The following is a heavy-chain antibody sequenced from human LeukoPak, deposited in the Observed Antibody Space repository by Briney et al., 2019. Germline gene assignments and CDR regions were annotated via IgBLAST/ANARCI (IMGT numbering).Heavy chain of an antibody. CDR3: ARDHLFDGSSWLDY. D-gene: IGHD6-13*01. V-gene: IGHV4-30-2*01. CDR2: INHSGNT. J-gene: IGHJ4*02. CDR1: GGSISSGGYY. Sequence: SETLSLTCTVSGGSISSGGYYWSWIRQPPGKGLEWIGYINHSGNTYYNPSLKSRVTISIDTSKNQFSLKLSSVTAADTAVYYCARDHLFDGSSWLDYWGQGTLDTVSS.